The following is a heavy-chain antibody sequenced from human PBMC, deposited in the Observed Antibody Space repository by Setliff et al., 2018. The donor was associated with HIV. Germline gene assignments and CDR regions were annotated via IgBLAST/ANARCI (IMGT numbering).Heavy chain of an antibody. V-gene: IGHV3-23*01. CDR2: VSGSGGFT. D-gene: IGHD2-15*01. Sequence: SLRLSCAASGFTFSNYDMTWVRQAPGKGLEWVSGVSGSGGFTSYADSVKGRFTISRHNSKNTLYLHMNSLRAEDTAVYYCAKDRGCSVWGQGTLVTVSS. CDR3: AKDRGCSV. J-gene: IGHJ4*02. CDR1: GFTFSNYD.